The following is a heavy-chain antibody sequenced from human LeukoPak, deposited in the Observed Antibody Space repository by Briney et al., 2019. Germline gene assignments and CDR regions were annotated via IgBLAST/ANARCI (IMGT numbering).Heavy chain of an antibody. J-gene: IGHJ4*02. V-gene: IGHV3-9*01. CDR1: GFTFDDYA. CDR2: ISWNSGSI. Sequence: GRSLRLSCAASGFTFDDYAMHWVRQAPGKGLEWVSGISWNSGSIGYADSVKGRFTISRDNAKNSLYLQMNSLRAEDTALYYCAKDIFPYYYGSGSFLLSYYFDYWGQGTLVTVSS. CDR3: AKDIFPYYYGSGSFLLSYYFDY. D-gene: IGHD3-10*01.